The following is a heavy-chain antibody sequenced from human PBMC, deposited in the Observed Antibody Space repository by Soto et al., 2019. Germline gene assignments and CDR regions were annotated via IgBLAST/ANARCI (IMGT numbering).Heavy chain of an antibody. CDR2: INAGNGNT. J-gene: IGHJ4*02. CDR1: GYTFINYA. CDR3: ARSEINYSRFDS. V-gene: IGHV1-3*01. Sequence: QVQLVQSGAEVKKPGASVTVSCKASGYTFINYALHWVRQTPGQRLDWIGRINAGNGNTKYSQKFQGRVTITRDTSASTAYMELSSLRSEDTAIYYCARSEINYSRFDSWGQGTLVTVSS. D-gene: IGHD2-21*01.